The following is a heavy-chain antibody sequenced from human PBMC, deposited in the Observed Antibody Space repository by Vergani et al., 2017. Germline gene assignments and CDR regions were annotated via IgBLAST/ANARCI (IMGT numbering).Heavy chain of an antibody. CDR1: GFTFSSYA. CDR2: ISGSGGST. CDR3: ARARESGIAARPFDD. D-gene: IGHD6-6*01. J-gene: IGHJ4*02. Sequence: EVQLLESGGGLVQPGGSLRLSCAASGFTFSSYAMSWVRQAPGKGLEWVSAISGSGGSTYYADSVKGRFTISRDNSKNTLYLQMNSLRAEDTAVYYCARARESGIAARPFDDWGQGTLVTVSS. V-gene: IGHV3-23*01.